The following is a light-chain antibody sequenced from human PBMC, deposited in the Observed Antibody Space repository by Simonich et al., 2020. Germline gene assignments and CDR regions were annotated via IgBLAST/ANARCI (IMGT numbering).Light chain of an antibody. V-gene: IGKV3-15*01. J-gene: IGKJ2*01. CDR1: QSVSSN. Sequence: EIVMTQSPATLSVSPGERATLSCRASQSVSSNLAWYQQKPGQAPRLLIYGASTRATGIPARFSGSGSGTEFTLTISRMQSEDFAVYYCQQYNSYLYTFGQGTKLEIK. CDR2: GAS. CDR3: QQYNSYLYT.